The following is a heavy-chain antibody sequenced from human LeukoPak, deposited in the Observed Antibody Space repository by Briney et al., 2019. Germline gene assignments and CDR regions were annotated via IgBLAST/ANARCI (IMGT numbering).Heavy chain of an antibody. CDR3: ARSYSSGWSERSYFDY. D-gene: IGHD6-19*01. J-gene: IGHJ4*02. Sequence: PGGSLRLSCAASGFTFSSYGMHWVRQAPGKGLEWVAVIWYDGSNKYYADSVKGRFTISRDNSKNTLYLQMNSLRAEDTAVYYCARSYSSGWSERSYFDYWGQGTLATVSS. V-gene: IGHV3-33*01. CDR2: IWYDGSNK. CDR1: GFTFSSYG.